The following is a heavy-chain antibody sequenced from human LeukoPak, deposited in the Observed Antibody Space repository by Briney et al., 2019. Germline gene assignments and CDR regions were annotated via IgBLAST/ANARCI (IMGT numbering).Heavy chain of an antibody. V-gene: IGHV1-18*04. Sequence: ASVKVSCKPSGYIFTSFGISWVRQPPGQGLAWMGWIGAYKGDTNYAQKFQGRVTMTTDTSTSTAYMDLRSLRSDDTAVYYCTRDHCRGDNCPSFDYWGQGTLVTVSS. CDR1: GYIFTSFG. J-gene: IGHJ4*02. D-gene: IGHD2-21*01. CDR2: IGAYKGDT. CDR3: TRDHCRGDNCPSFDY.